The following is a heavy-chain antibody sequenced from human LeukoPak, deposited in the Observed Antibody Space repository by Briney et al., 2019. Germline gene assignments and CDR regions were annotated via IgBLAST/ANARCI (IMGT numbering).Heavy chain of an antibody. J-gene: IGHJ4*02. Sequence: GGSLRLSCAASGFTFRSYSMNWVRQAPGKGLEWVSSISTSRSYIYYADSVKGRFTISRDNAKNSLYLQMNSLRAEDTAVYYCARVGAYRSVGFDYWGQGTLVTVSS. CDR3: ARVGAYRSVGFDY. CDR2: ISTSRSYI. CDR1: GFTFRSYS. V-gene: IGHV3-21*06. D-gene: IGHD3-16*01.